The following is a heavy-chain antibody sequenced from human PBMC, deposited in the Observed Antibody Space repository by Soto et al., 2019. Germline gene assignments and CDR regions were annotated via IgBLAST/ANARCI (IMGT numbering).Heavy chain of an antibody. J-gene: IGHJ6*02. CDR3: ARGFGQQLVYGMDV. CDR2: INPNSGGT. Sequence: ASVKVSCKASGYTFTGYYMHWVRQAPGQGLEWMGWINPNSGGTNYAQKFQGWVTMTRDKSKNQFSLKLSSVTAADTAVYYCARGFGQQLVYGMDVWGQGTTVTVSS. CDR1: GYTFTGYY. D-gene: IGHD6-13*01. V-gene: IGHV1-2*04.